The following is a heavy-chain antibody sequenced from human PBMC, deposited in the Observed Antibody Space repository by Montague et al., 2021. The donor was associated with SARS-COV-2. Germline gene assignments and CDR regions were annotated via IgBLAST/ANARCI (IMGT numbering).Heavy chain of an antibody. J-gene: IGHJ4*02. CDR2: ISYSGST. CDR3: ARGARQGYGFRLGSFDS. V-gene: IGHV4-39*07. D-gene: IGHD3-10*01. Sequence: SETLSLTCTVSGGSISSSSYYWGWIRQPPGKGLEWIGSISYSGSTYYNPSLKSRVTISVDTSKNQFSLKLSSVTAADTAVYYCARGARQGYGFRLGSFDSWGQGTLVTVSS. CDR1: GGSISSSSYY.